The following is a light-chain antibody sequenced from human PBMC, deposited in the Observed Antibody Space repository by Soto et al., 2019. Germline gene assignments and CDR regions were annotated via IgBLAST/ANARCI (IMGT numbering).Light chain of an antibody. CDR2: GNY. V-gene: IGLV1-40*01. CDR1: TSNIGARFD. CDR3: QSYDSSLSGPV. Sequence: QSVLTQPPSVSGAPGQRVTIPCTGSTSNIGARFDVHWYQQFPGTAPKLLIYGNYNRPSGVPDRFSGSKSGTSASLAITGIQAEDEADYYCQSYDSSLSGPVFGGGTKLTVL. J-gene: IGLJ2*01.